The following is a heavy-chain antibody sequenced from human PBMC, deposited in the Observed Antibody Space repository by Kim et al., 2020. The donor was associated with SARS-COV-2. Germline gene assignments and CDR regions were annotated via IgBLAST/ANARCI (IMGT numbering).Heavy chain of an antibody. D-gene: IGHD3-3*01. Sequence: SVKVSCKASGGTFSSYAISWVRQAPGQGLEWMGGIIPIFGTANYAQKFQGRVTITADESTSTAYMELSSLRSEDTAVYYCASKLRFLEWLLRSGPANYYGMDVWGQGTTVTVSS. CDR1: GGTFSSYA. V-gene: IGHV1-69*13. J-gene: IGHJ6*02. CDR3: ASKLRFLEWLLRSGPANYYGMDV. CDR2: IIPIFGTA.